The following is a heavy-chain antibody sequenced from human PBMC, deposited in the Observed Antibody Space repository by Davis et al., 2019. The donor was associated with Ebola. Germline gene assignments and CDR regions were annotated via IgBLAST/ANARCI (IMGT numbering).Heavy chain of an antibody. D-gene: IGHD6-13*01. CDR2: INPHNGNT. CDR3: ARARGLAAAGDY. J-gene: IGHJ4*02. Sequence: AASVKVSCKASGYTFTSYGITWVRQAPGQGLEWMGWINPHNGNTNYAQNVQGRVTMTTDTSTSTAYMELRSLRSDDTAVYYCARARGLAAAGDYWGQGTLVTASS. CDR1: GYTFTSYG. V-gene: IGHV1-18*04.